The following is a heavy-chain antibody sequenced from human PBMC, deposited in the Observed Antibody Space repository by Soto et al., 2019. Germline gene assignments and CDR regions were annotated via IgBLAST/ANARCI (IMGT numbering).Heavy chain of an antibody. Sequence: QVQLVESGGGVVQPGRSLRLSCAASGFTFSSDAMHWVRQAPGKGLEWVAVISYHGSDKYYADSVKGRFTISRDNSKSTLYLQVNSLRAEDTAVYYCARSMYYYDTSDYLDHWGQGTLVTVAS. D-gene: IGHD3-22*01. CDR3: ARSMYYYDTSDYLDH. V-gene: IGHV3-30-3*01. J-gene: IGHJ4*02. CDR1: GFTFSSDA. CDR2: ISYHGSDK.